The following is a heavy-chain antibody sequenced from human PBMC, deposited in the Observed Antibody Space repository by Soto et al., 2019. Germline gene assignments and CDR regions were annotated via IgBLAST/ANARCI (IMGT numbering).Heavy chain of an antibody. CDR1: GGSFSGFF. Sequence: QVQLQQWGAGLLKPSETLSLTCAVHGGSFSGFFWTWIRQPPGKGLEWIGEINHSGSTNYNPSLKSRVTIAVDTSETQFSLRLTSVTAADTAVYYCARGQWLPRGEYWGQGTLVTVSS. CDR2: INHSGST. J-gene: IGHJ4*02. CDR3: ARGQWLPRGEY. V-gene: IGHV4-34*02. D-gene: IGHD6-19*01.